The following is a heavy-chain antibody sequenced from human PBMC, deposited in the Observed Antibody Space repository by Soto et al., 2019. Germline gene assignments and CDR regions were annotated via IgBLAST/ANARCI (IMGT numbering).Heavy chain of an antibody. Sequence: ASLKVSWKASGYTFTSYGISWVRQAHGQGLEWMGWISAYNGNTNYAQKLQGRVTMTTDTSTSTAYMELRSLRSDDTAVYYCARDGVVTIPHYYYYGMDVWGQGTTVTVSS. CDR3: ARDGVVTIPHYYYYGMDV. D-gene: IGHD3-3*01. CDR2: ISAYNGNT. V-gene: IGHV1-18*04. CDR1: GYTFTSYG. J-gene: IGHJ6*02.